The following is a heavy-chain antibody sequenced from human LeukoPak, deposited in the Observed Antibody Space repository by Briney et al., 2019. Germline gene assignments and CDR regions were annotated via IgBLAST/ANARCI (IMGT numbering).Heavy chain of an antibody. CDR3: ARGIWFGELSHPFDY. J-gene: IGHJ4*02. V-gene: IGHV1-2*04. CDR1: GYTFTGYY. Sequence: ASVTVSCKASGYTFTGYYMHWERQAPGQGLEWMGWINPNSGGTNYAQKFQGWVTMTRDTSISTAYMELSRLRSDDTAVYYCARGIWFGELSHPFDYWGQGTLVTVSS. D-gene: IGHD3-10*01. CDR2: INPNSGGT.